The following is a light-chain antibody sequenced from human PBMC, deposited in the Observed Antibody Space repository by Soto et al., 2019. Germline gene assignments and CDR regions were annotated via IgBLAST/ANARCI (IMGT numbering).Light chain of an antibody. V-gene: IGKV3-15*01. CDR3: QQYKNWPPWT. Sequence: EMVMTQSPGTLSLSPGERATLSCRASESVSSNLAWYQQKPGQAPRLLIYDTSTRATGIPARFSGTGSGTEFTLTISSLQSEDFAVYYCQQYKNWPPWTFGQGTKVEIK. CDR1: ESVSSN. J-gene: IGKJ1*01. CDR2: DTS.